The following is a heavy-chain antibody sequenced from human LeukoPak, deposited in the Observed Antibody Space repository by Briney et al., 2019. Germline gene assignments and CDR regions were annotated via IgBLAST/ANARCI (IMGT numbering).Heavy chain of an antibody. Sequence: SETLSLTCTVSGGSISSYYWSWIRQPAGKGLEWIGRIYTSGSTNYNPSLKSRVTMSVDTSKNQFPLKLSSVTAADTAVYYCARDPRYDSSGYPTEYFDYWGQGTLVTVSS. CDR2: IYTSGST. J-gene: IGHJ4*02. CDR1: GGSISSYY. V-gene: IGHV4-4*07. CDR3: ARDPRYDSSGYPTEYFDY. D-gene: IGHD3-22*01.